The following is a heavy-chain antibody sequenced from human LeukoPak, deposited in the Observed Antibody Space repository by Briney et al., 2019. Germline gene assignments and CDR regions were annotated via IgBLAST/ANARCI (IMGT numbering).Heavy chain of an antibody. CDR2: IFYSGST. D-gene: IGHD1-1*01. Sequence: SETLSLTCTVSGGSLSTSNYYWGWIRQPPGKGLEWIGNIFYSGSTYYSPSLKSRVTLSLDTSRNQISLKLNSLTAADTAVYYCARAVQLERPPPLIDYYYMDVWGKGTTVTVSS. V-gene: IGHV4-39*07. J-gene: IGHJ6*03. CDR3: ARAVQLERPPPLIDYYYMDV. CDR1: GGSLSTSNYY.